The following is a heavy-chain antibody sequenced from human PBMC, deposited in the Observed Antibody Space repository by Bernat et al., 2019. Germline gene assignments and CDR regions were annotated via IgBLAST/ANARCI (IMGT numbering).Heavy chain of an antibody. D-gene: IGHD3-10*01. CDR2: ISAYNGNT. CDR3: ARDQAPVKFYGSGPVDP. J-gene: IGHJ5*02. Sequence: QVQLVQSGAEVKKPGASVKVSCKASGYTFTSYGISWVRQAPGQGLEWMGWISAYNGNTNYAQKLQGRVTMTTDTSTSTAYMELRSLRSDDTAVYYCARDQAPVKFYGSGPVDPWGQGTLVTVSS. V-gene: IGHV1-18*01. CDR1: GYTFTSYG.